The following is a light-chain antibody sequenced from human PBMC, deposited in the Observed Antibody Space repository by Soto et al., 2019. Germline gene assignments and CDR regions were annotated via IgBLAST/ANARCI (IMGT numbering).Light chain of an antibody. CDR3: MQGTHWPIT. V-gene: IGKV2-40*01. Sequence: DIVMTQTLLSLTVTPGEPASISCSSSQILLDSDDGNTYLDWYLQKPGQSPQLLIYTVSYRASGVPDRFSGSGSGTDFTLKISRVEAEDVGVYYCMQGTHWPITFGQGTRLEIK. CDR1: QILLDSDDGNTY. CDR2: TVS. J-gene: IGKJ5*01.